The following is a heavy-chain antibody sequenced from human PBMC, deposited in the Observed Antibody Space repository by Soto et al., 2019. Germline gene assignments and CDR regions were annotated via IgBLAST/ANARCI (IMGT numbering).Heavy chain of an antibody. D-gene: IGHD5-12*01. Sequence: EAQLLESGGELIQPGGSLRLSCAASGFTYSSHGMSWVRQAPGKGLEWIAGLSRGGGSTYYADSVKGRFTISRDNSKNTLDLIMNNLRVEDTALYYCARDGQYRTDGFDICGQGTMVTVSS. CDR1: GFTYSSHG. CDR3: ARDGQYRTDGFDI. V-gene: IGHV3-23*01. CDR2: LSRGGGST. J-gene: IGHJ3*02.